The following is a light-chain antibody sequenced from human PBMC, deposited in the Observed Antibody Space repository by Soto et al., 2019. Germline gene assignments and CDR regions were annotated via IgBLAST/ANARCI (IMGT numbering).Light chain of an antibody. CDR1: QSVGSH. CDR2: GAL. J-gene: IGKJ3*01. CDR3: QRYDNWPPFT. Sequence: EIVMTQSPATLSVSPGERATLSCRASQSVGSHLAWYQQRPGQAPRLLIYGALYRATGIPARFSGSGSGTDFTLTISSLQSEDFAVYYCQRYDNWPPFTFGPGTKVDIK. V-gene: IGKV3-15*01.